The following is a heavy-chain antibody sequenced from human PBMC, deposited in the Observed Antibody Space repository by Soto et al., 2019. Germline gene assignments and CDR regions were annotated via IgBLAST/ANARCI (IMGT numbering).Heavy chain of an antibody. D-gene: IGHD6-13*01. CDR3: ARGRMGSSWYLNWFDP. CDR2: IYYSGST. Sequence: QVQLQESGPGLVKPSQTLSLTCTVSGGSISSGDYYWSWIRQPPGKGLEWIGYIYYSGSTYYKPSIQSRVTIAVDTSKNHFSLKLSSVTAADTAVYYCARGRMGSSWYLNWFDPWGQGTLVTVSS. CDR1: GGSISSGDYY. J-gene: IGHJ5*02. V-gene: IGHV4-30-4*01.